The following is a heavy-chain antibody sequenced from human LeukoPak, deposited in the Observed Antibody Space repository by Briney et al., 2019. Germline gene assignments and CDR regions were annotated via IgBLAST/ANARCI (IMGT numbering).Heavy chain of an antibody. J-gene: IGHJ4*02. Sequence: SETLSLTCTVSGGSISSYYWSWIRQPPGKGLEWIGYIYYSGSTNYNPSLKSRVTLSVDTSKNQFSLKLSSVTAADTAVYYCATLESAAAGVDYWGQGTLVTVSS. CDR3: ATLESAAAGVDY. CDR1: GGSISSYY. CDR2: IYYSGST. V-gene: IGHV4-59*08. D-gene: IGHD6-13*01.